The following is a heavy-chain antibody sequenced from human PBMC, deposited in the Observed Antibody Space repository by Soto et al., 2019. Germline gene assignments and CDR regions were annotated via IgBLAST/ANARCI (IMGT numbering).Heavy chain of an antibody. Sequence: EVQLVASGGGLVQPGGSLRLSCAASGFTVNDYFIDWVRRAPGKGLEWVGRTRNKARGYTTEYAASVTGRFIISRDHSSNSLSLQMNGLKTEATAVYYCVRDNAWNYESWGQGTLVTVSS. V-gene: IGHV3-72*01. CDR2: TRNKARGYTT. CDR1: GFTVNDYF. CDR3: VRDNAWNYES. J-gene: IGHJ5*02. D-gene: IGHD3-3*01.